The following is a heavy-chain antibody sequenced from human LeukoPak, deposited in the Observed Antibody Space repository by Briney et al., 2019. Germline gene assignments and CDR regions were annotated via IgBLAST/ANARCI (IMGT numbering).Heavy chain of an antibody. Sequence: EGSLRLSCATSGFTFSGYAMSWVRQAPGKGLEWVSVISGNGGVTDYADSVKGRFTISRDNSKNTLYLQMSSLTAEDTALYYCARDRVPGTSPKMDYWGQGTQVTVSS. J-gene: IGHJ4*02. CDR2: ISGNGGVT. V-gene: IGHV3-23*01. D-gene: IGHD1-7*01. CDR3: ARDRVPGTSPKMDY. CDR1: GFTFSGYA.